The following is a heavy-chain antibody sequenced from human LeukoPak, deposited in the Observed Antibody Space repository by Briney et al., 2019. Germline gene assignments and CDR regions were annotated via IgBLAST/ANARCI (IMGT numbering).Heavy chain of an antibody. CDR3: ARPMVRGVNWFDP. D-gene: IGHD3-10*01. V-gene: IGHV3-21*01. CDR1: GFTFSSYS. CDR2: ISSSSSYI. Sequence: PGWSLRLSCAASGFTFSSYSMNWVRQAPGKGLEWVSSISSSSSYIYYADSVKGRFTISRDNAKNSLYLQMNSLRAEDTAVYYCARPMVRGVNWFDPWGQGTLVTVSS. J-gene: IGHJ5*02.